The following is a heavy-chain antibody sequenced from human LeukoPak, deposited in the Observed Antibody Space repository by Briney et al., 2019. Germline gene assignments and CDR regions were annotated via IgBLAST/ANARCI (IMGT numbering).Heavy chain of an antibody. Sequence: ASVRVSFKGSGGTFISYAISWGRQAPGEGGEWMGGIIPIFGTANYAQKFQGRVTITADKSTSTAYMALSSLRSEDTAVYYCARDRGVVPAANEWDYYYYGMDVWGKGTTVTVSS. J-gene: IGHJ6*04. CDR2: IIPIFGTA. D-gene: IGHD2-2*01. CDR1: GGTFISYA. V-gene: IGHV1-69*06. CDR3: ARDRGVVPAANEWDYYYYGMDV.